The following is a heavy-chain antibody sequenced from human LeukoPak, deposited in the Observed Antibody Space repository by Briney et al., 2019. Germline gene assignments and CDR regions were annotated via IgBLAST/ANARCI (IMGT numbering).Heavy chain of an antibody. Sequence: GGSLRLSCAASGFTFSSYWMSWVRQAPGKGLEWVANIKQDGSEKYYVDSVKGRFTISRDNAKNSLYLQMNSLRAEDTAVYYCARDIGVRWLFWTPYYFDYWGQGTLVTVSS. V-gene: IGHV3-7*01. CDR3: ARDIGVRWLFWTPYYFDY. CDR2: IKQDGSEK. D-gene: IGHD3/OR15-3a*01. J-gene: IGHJ4*02. CDR1: GFTFSSYW.